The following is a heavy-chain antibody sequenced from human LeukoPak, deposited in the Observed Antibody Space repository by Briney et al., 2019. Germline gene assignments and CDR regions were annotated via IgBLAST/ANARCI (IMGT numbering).Heavy chain of an antibody. CDR3: AREEWLVPNGHFDL. V-gene: IGHV6-1*01. J-gene: IGHJ2*01. Sequence: SQTLSLTCAISGDSVSSNTAAWNRIRQSPSRGLEWLGRTYYRSKWYNDYAVSVKGRIRNNPDTSNNQFSLQLNSVTPEDTAVYYCAREEWLVPNGHFDLWGRGTLVTVSS. CDR2: TYYRSKWYN. CDR1: GDSVSSNTAA. D-gene: IGHD6-19*01.